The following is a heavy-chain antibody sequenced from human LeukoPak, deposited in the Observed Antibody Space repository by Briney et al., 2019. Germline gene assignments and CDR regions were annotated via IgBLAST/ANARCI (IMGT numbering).Heavy chain of an antibody. D-gene: IGHD5-24*01. CDR3: ARDGVEMATTSPNWFDP. CDR2: IYTSGST. V-gene: IGHV4-61*02. Sequence: SQTLSLTCTVSGGSISSGRYYWSWIRQPAGKGLEWIGRIYTSGSTNYNPSLKSRVTISVDTSKNPFSLKLSSVTAADTAVYYCARDGVEMATTSPNWFDPWGQGTLVTVSS. CDR1: GGSISSGRYY. J-gene: IGHJ5*02.